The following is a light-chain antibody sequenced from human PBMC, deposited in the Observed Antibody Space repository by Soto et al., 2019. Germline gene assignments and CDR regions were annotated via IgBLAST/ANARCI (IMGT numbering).Light chain of an antibody. CDR2: EVS. Sequence: QSALTQAASVSGSPGQSITISCTGTSSDVGSYNYVSWYQQHPGKAPKLMIYEVSNRPSGVSNRFSGSKSGNTASLTISGLQAAYEADYSFSSYTRSSTLIFGGGTKLTVL. V-gene: IGLV2-14*01. CDR1: SSDVGSYNY. CDR3: SSYTRSSTLI. J-gene: IGLJ2*01.